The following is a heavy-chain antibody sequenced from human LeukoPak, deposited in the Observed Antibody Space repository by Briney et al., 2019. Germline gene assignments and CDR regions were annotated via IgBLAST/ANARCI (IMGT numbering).Heavy chain of an antibody. CDR2: ISYDGSNK. D-gene: IGHD2-2*01. CDR1: GFTFSSYG. J-gene: IGHJ4*02. V-gene: IGHV3-30*18. CDR3: AKDDIVVVPAAMLPGY. Sequence: GGSLRLSCAASGFTFSSYGMHWVRQAPGKGLEWVAVISYDGSNKYYADSVKGRLTISRDNSKNTLYLQMNSLRAEDTAVYYCAKDDIVVVPAAMLPGYWGQGTLVTVSS.